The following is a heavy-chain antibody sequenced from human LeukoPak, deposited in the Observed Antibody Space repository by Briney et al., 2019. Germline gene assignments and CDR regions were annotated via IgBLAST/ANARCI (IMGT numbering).Heavy chain of an antibody. V-gene: IGHV1-46*01. CDR2: INPSGGGT. CDR3: GSATGTTTIDY. D-gene: IGHD1-7*01. CDR1: GYTFTSYY. J-gene: IGHJ4*02. Sequence: ASVKVSCKASGYTFTSYYMHWVRQAPGQGLEWMGIINPSGGGTGYVQKFQGRVTMTRDTSTSTVYMELSSLTSEDTAIYYCGSATGTTTIDYWGQGTLVTVSS.